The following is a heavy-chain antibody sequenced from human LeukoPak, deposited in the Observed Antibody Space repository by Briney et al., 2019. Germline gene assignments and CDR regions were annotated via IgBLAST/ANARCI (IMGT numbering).Heavy chain of an antibody. Sequence: GGSLRLSCAASGFTFSSYAMSWVRQAPGKGLEWVSAISGSGGSTYYADSVKGRFTISRDNSKNTLYLQMNSLRAKDTAVYYCAKDDNYSGWYPYPDYWGQGTLVTVSS. CDR1: GFTFSSYA. J-gene: IGHJ4*02. CDR2: ISGSGGST. D-gene: IGHD6-19*01. V-gene: IGHV3-23*01. CDR3: AKDDNYSGWYPYPDY.